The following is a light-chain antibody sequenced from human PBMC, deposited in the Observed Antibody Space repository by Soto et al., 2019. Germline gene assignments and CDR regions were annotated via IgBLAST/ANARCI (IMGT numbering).Light chain of an antibody. V-gene: IGLV2-14*03. CDR3: SSYTSSSTV. CDR2: DVS. J-gene: IGLJ1*01. CDR1: SSDVGGYKY. Sequence: VLTQPASVSGSPGQSITISCTGTSSDVGGYKYVAWYQQHPGKAPKLMIYDVSHRPSGISDRFSGSVSGNTASLTISGLQTEDEADYYCSSYTSSSTVFGTGTKVTVL.